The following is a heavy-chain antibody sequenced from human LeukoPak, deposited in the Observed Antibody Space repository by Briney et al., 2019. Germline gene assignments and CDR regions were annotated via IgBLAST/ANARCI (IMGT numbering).Heavy chain of an antibody. CDR1: GGSVSSGSYY. V-gene: IGHV4-61*01. CDR2: IYYSGST. Sequence: SETLSLTCTVSGGSVSSGSYYWSWIRQPPGKGLEWIGYIYYSGSTNYNPSLKSRVTISVDTSKNQFSLKLSSVTAADTAVYYCARAGDILTGSLFDYWGQGTLVTVSS. CDR3: ARAGDILTGSLFDY. D-gene: IGHD3-9*01. J-gene: IGHJ4*02.